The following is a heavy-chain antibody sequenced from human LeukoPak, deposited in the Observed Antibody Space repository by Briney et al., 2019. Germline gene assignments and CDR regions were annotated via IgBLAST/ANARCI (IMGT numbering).Heavy chain of an antibody. V-gene: IGHV1-46*01. CDR3: ARGGGSYFHDAFDI. CDR1: GYTFTSYY. CDR2: INPSGGST. D-gene: IGHD1-26*01. J-gene: IGHJ3*02. Sequence: GASVKVSCKASGYTFTSYYMHWVRQAPGQGLEWMGIINPSGGSTSYAQKFQGRVTITADKSTSTAYMELSSLRSEDTAVYYCARGGGSYFHDAFDIWGQGTMVTVSS.